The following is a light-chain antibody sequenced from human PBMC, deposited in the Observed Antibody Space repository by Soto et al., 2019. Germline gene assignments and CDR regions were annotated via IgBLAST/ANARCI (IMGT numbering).Light chain of an antibody. J-gene: IGLJ1*01. CDR1: SSDVGGYNY. Sequence: QSVLTRPASVSGSPGQSSTISCTETSSDVGGYNYVSWYQQHPGKPPKLMIYAVSNRPSGVSNRFSGSKSGNTASLTISGLPAEDEADYYCSSYTSSSTSVFGPGTKLTVL. CDR3: SSYTSSSTSV. CDR2: AVS. V-gene: IGLV2-14*01.